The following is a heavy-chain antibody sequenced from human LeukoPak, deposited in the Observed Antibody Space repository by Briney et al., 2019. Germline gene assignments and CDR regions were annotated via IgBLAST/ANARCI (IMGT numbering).Heavy chain of an antibody. Sequence: KPSETLSLTCTVSGGSISSGGYYWSWIRQHPGKGLEWIGYIYYSGSTNYNPSLKSRVTISVDTSKNQFSLKLSSVTAADTAVYYCARGSYYDTFDYWGQGTLVTVSS. J-gene: IGHJ4*02. V-gene: IGHV4-61*08. CDR3: ARGSYYDTFDY. D-gene: IGHD3-22*01. CDR1: GGSISSGGYY. CDR2: IYYSGST.